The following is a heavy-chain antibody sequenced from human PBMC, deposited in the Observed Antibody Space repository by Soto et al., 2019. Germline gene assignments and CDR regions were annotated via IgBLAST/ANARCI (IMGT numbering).Heavy chain of an antibody. CDR2: IYHSGST. CDR3: ASNPGWTDGRYYFDY. J-gene: IGHJ4*02. Sequence: SETLSLTCAVSGYSISSGYYWGCIRQPPGKGLEWIGSIYHSGSTYYNPSLKSRVTISVDTSKNQFSLKLSSVTAADTAVYYCASNPGWTDGRYYFDYWGQGTLVTVSS. D-gene: IGHD1-1*01. V-gene: IGHV4-38-2*01. CDR1: GYSISSGYY.